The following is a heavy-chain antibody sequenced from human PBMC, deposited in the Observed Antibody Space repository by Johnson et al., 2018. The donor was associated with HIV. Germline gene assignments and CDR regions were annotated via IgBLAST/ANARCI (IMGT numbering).Heavy chain of an antibody. CDR2: IKCDGSNK. V-gene: IGHV3-7*02. Sequence: VQLVESGGGLVQPGGSLRLSCAASRFTFSSYWMSWVRQAPGKGLEWVANIKCDGSNKYYADSVKGRFTISRDNSKNKLYLQMNSLRAEDTAVYYCARQTLRAFDIWGQGTMVTVSS. CDR3: ARQTLRAFDI. J-gene: IGHJ3*02. CDR1: RFTFSSYW.